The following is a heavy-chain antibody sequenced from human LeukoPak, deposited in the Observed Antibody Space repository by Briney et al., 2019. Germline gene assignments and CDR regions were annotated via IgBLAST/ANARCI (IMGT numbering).Heavy chain of an antibody. D-gene: IGHD6-13*01. V-gene: IGHV1-69*05. J-gene: IGHJ4*02. CDR2: IIPIFGTA. CDR3: ARGSSWNYYYFDY. Sequence: SVKVSCKASGGTFSSYAISWARQAPGQGLDWMGGIIPIFGTANYAQKFQGRVTITTDESTSTAYMGLSSLRSEDTAVYYCARGSSWNYYYFDYWGQGTLVTVSS. CDR1: GGTFSSYA.